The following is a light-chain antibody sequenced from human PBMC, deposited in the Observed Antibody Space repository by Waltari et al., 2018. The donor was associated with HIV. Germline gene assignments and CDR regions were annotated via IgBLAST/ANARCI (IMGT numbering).Light chain of an antibody. CDR3: QSYDNTLSGSVV. Sequence: QSVLTQPPSVSGAPRRRVTISCTGTSSNIRAGYDAHWYQQVPGKAPKHLIYGDTDRPSGVPDRFSASKSGTSASLAITGLQAEDEATYYCQSYDNTLSGSVVFGGGTKLTVL. CDR2: GDT. J-gene: IGLJ2*01. CDR1: SSNIRAGYD. V-gene: IGLV1-40*01.